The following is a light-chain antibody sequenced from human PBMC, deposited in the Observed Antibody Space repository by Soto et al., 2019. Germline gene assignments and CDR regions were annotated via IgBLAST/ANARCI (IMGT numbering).Light chain of an antibody. V-gene: IGLV1-47*02. J-gene: IGLJ2*01. Sequence: QSVLTQPPSASGTPGQRVTISCSGSSSNIGSNYVYWYQQFPGTAPKLLIFSNNQRPSGVPDRFAGSKSGTSASLAISGLRSEDEADYYCAAWDESLSGSWIFGGGTKVTVL. CDR3: AAWDESLSGSWI. CDR1: SSNIGSNY. CDR2: SNN.